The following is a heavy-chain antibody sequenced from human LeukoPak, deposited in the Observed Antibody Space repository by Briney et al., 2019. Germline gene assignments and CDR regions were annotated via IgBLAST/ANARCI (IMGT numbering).Heavy chain of an antibody. J-gene: IGHJ6*02. CDR1: GYTFTSYG. V-gene: IGHV1-18*01. Sequence: ASVKVSCKASGYTFTSYGISWVRQAPGQGLEWMGWISAYNGNTNYAQKLQSRVTMTTDTSTSTAYMELRSLRSDDTAVYYCARVGGYSGYENLGYCSGGSCYLYYYYYGMDVWGQGTTVTVSS. D-gene: IGHD2-15*01. CDR3: ARVGGYSGYENLGYCSGGSCYLYYYYYGMDV. CDR2: ISAYNGNT.